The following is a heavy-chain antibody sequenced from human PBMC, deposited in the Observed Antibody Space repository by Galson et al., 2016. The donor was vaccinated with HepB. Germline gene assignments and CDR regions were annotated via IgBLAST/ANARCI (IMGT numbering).Heavy chain of an antibody. CDR3: TTCLSHHFDY. Sequence: SLRLSCAASGFTFSNYAMSWVRQAPGKGLEWVSHIDGPTPNTHYADSVRGRFSIYRDNSRGPLYLQMDSLTAVDSAIYYCTTCLSHHFDYWGQGTRVTVAS. CDR1: GFTFSNYA. V-gene: IGHV3-23*01. CDR2: IDGPTPNT. D-gene: IGHD5/OR15-5a*01. J-gene: IGHJ4*02.